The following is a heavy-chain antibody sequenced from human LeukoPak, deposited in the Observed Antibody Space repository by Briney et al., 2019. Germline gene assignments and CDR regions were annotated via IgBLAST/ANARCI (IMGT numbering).Heavy chain of an antibody. V-gene: IGHV3-23*01. CDR1: GFTFSSYA. D-gene: IGHD3-10*01. CDR2: ISGSGGST. Sequence: LTGGSLRLSCAASGFTFSSYAMSWVRQAPGKGLEWVSAISGSGGSTYYADSVKGRFTISRDNSKNTLYLQMNSLRAEDTAVYYCAKDRGPLPRGNDIWGQGTMVTVSP. J-gene: IGHJ3*02. CDR3: AKDRGPLPRGNDI.